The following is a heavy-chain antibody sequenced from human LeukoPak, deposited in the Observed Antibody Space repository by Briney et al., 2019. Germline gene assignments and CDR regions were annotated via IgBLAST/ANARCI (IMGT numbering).Heavy chain of an antibody. Sequence: SETLSLTCTVSGGSLTNYYWSWIRQPPGKGLEWIGYIYYSGSTNYNPSLKSRVTISVHMSKNQFSLKLSSVTAADTAVYYCARYHVLNRGVNWFDPWGQGILVTVSS. CDR3: ARYHVLNRGVNWFDP. CDR2: IYYSGST. CDR1: GGSLTNYY. J-gene: IGHJ5*02. D-gene: IGHD2-2*01. V-gene: IGHV4-59*08.